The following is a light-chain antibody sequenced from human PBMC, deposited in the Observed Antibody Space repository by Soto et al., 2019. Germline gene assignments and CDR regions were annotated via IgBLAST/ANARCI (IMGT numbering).Light chain of an antibody. V-gene: IGKV1-5*01. Sequence: DIQMTQSPATLSASVGDRVTITCRASQSVRSWLAWYQQKPGTAPKLLIFDASRLESGVPSRFSGSASGTEFTLTFSRMQRDGFASEKCQPYDNYTLTCGGGTKVDIK. CDR1: QSVRSW. J-gene: IGKJ4*01. CDR2: DAS. CDR3: QPYDNYTLT.